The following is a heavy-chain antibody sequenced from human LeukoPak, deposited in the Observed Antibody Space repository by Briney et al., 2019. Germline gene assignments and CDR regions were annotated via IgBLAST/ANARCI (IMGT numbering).Heavy chain of an antibody. J-gene: IGHJ4*02. D-gene: IGHD1-26*01. CDR1: GGSISSSSYY. V-gene: IGHV4-39*07. Sequence: SETLSLTCTVSGGSISSSSYYWGWIRQPPGKGLEWIGSIYYSGSTYYNPSLKSRVTISVDTSKNQFSLKLSSVTAADTAVYYCARVVVGGSSDFDYWGQGTLVTVSS. CDR3: ARVVVGGSSDFDY. CDR2: IYYSGST.